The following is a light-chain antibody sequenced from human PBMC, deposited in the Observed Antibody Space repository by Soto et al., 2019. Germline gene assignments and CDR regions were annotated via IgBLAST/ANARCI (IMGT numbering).Light chain of an antibody. CDR3: MQALQTPYT. CDR1: QRLLHSNGNTF. Sequence: VMTQSPPSLTVTPGEPASISCRSSQRLLHSNGNTFLDWYLQKPGQSPQLLIYLGSNRASGVPDRVSGSEAGTDFTLKSSRVEAEDVGVYYCMQALQTPYTFGQGTKLEIK. V-gene: IGKV2-28*01. J-gene: IGKJ2*01. CDR2: LGS.